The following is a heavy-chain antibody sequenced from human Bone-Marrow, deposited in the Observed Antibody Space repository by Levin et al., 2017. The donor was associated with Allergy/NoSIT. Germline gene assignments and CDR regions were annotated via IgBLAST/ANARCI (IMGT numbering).Heavy chain of an antibody. CDR1: GYTFTGYY. D-gene: IGHD6-19*01. CDR2: INPNSGGT. Sequence: GESLKISCKASGYTFTGYYMHWVRQAPGQGLEWMGRINPNSGGTNYAQKFQGRVTMTRDTSISTAYMELSRLRSDDTAVYYCARSIAVAGRGADDAFDIWGQGTMVTVSS. J-gene: IGHJ3*02. V-gene: IGHV1-2*06. CDR3: ARSIAVAGRGADDAFDI.